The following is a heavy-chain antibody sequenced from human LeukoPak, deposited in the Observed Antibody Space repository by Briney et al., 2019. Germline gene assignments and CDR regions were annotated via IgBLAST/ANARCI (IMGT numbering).Heavy chain of an antibody. J-gene: IGHJ4*02. Sequence: GGSLRLSCATSGFTFISYAMTWVRQAPGKGLEWVSSICGSDGSTYYTDSVKGRFTISRDNSKNTLYLQMNNLRADDTAVYYCAKCSTGSCYSSGDYRGQGTLVTVSS. CDR1: GFTFISYA. D-gene: IGHD3-22*01. CDR3: AKCSTGSCYSSGDY. V-gene: IGHV3-23*01. CDR2: ICGSDGST.